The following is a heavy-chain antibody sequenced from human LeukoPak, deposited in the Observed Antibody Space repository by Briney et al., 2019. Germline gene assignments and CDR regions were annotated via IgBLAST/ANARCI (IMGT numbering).Heavy chain of an antibody. J-gene: IGHJ6*04. D-gene: IGHD3-10*01. V-gene: IGHV3-7*01. CDR3: ARDHLWSPDV. CDR1: GFTFRSYW. Sequence: GGSLRLSCAPSGFTFRSYWMSWVRQAPGKGLEWVANIKQDGSEKYYVDSVKGRFTISRDNAKNSLYLQMNSLRAEDTAVYYCARDHLWSPDVWGKGTTVTVSS. CDR2: IKQDGSEK.